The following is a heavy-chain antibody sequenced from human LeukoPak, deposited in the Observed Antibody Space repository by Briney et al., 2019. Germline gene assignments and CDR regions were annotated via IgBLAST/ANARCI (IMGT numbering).Heavy chain of an antibody. CDR1: GFTFSSYA. D-gene: IGHD3-22*01. CDR3: AKDPGGACVVVIRHFDY. Sequence: GGSLRLSCAASGFTFSSYAMSWVRQAPGKGLEWVSAISGSGGSTYYADAVKGRFTISRDNDKNTRYLQMNSLRAEDTAEYYCAKDPGGACVVVIRHFDYWGQGTLVTVSS. CDR2: ISGSGGST. V-gene: IGHV3-23*01. J-gene: IGHJ4*02.